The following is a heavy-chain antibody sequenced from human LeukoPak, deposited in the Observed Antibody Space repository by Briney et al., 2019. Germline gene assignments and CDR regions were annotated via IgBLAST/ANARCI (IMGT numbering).Heavy chain of an antibody. V-gene: IGHV1-69*13. CDR3: ARLYCSSTSCL. D-gene: IGHD2-2*01. CDR1: GGTFSSYA. J-gene: IGHJ4*02. CDR2: IIPIFGTA. Sequence: AASVKVSCKASGGTFSSYAISWVRQAPGQGLGWMGGIIPIFGTANYAQKFQGRVTITADESTSTAYMELSSLRSEDTAVYYCARLYCSSTSCLWGQGTLVTVSS.